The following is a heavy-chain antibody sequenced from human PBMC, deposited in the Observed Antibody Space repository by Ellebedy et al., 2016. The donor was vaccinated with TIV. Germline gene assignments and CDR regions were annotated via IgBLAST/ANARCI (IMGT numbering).Heavy chain of an antibody. CDR2: SRTAGDT. CDR1: GFTFSSYD. J-gene: IGHJ4*03. V-gene: IGHV3-13*04. Sequence: GGSLRLSCAASGFTFSSYDVHWVRQRQGNVLEWVSASRTAGDTYYPCSVKGRFTISSENAQNSLYRHIPSLRAEDSAVYSCARVRFGDAAADDWGPGTLVPVSS. D-gene: IGHD2-21*01. CDR3: ARVRFGDAAADD.